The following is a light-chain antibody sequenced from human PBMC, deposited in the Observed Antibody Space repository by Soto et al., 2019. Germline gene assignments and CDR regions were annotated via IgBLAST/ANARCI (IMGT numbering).Light chain of an antibody. CDR3: CSYAGSSSTLV. CDR1: SSDVGSYNL. Sequence: QSALTQPASVSGSPGQSITISCTGTSSDVGSYNLVSWYQQHPGKAPKLMIYEVSKRPSGVSNRFSGSKSGNTASLTISGLQAEDEADDYCCSYAGSSSTLVFGTGTKLTVL. CDR2: EVS. J-gene: IGLJ1*01. V-gene: IGLV2-23*02.